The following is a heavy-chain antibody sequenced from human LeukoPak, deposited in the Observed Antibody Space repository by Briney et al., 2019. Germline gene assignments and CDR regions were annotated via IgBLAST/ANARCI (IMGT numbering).Heavy chain of an antibody. D-gene: IGHD3-3*01. J-gene: IGHJ4*02. CDR3: ASGSADTIFGVIDY. CDR2: IIPIFGTA. V-gene: IGHV1-69*13. CDR1: GGTFSSYA. Sequence: SVKVSCKASGGTFSSYAISWVRQAPGQGLEWMGGIIPIFGTANYAQKFQGRDTITADESTSTAYMELSSLRSEDTAVYYCASGSADTIFGVIDYWGQGTLVTVSS.